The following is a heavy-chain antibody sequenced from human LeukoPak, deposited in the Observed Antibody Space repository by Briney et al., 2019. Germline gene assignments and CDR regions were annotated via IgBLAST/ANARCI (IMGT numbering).Heavy chain of an antibody. CDR1: GLSFSSYW. D-gene: IGHD1-26*01. J-gene: IGHJ4*02. CDR2: IKQDGSEK. Sequence: GGSLRLSCAASGLSFSSYWMSWFRQAPGKGLEWVANIKQDGSEKYHVDSVKSRFTVSRDNAKNLLYLQLNSLRAEDTAVYYCAKLQWEPPDHWGQGTLVTVSS. CDR3: AKLQWEPPDH. V-gene: IGHV3-7*03.